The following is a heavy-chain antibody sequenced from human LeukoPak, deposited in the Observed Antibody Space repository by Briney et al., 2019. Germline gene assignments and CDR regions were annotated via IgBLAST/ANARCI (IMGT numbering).Heavy chain of an antibody. CDR1: GFTFSNFA. V-gene: IGHV3-23*01. J-gene: IGHJ4*02. D-gene: IGHD6-6*01. CDR2: FSGRGDNT. CDR3: AKENGCSSSSVDY. Sequence: GGSLRLSCAASGFTFSNFAMSWVRQAPGKGLDWVAAFSGRGDNTYYADSVKGRFTISRDNSKNTLYLQMNSLRADDTAVYYCAKENGCSSSSVDYWGQGTLVTVSS.